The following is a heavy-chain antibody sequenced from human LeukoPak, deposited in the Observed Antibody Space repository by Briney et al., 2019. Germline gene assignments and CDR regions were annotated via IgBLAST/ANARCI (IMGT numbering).Heavy chain of an antibody. V-gene: IGHV4-38-2*02. CDR1: GYSISSGYY. CDR3: ARDTFGLNAFDI. Sequence: SETLSLTCTVSGYSISSGYYWGWIRQPPGKGLEWIGYIYYSGSTNYNPSLKSRVTISVDTSKNQFSLKLSSVTAADTAVYYCARDTFGLNAFDIWGQGTMVTVSS. D-gene: IGHD3-16*01. J-gene: IGHJ3*02. CDR2: IYYSGST.